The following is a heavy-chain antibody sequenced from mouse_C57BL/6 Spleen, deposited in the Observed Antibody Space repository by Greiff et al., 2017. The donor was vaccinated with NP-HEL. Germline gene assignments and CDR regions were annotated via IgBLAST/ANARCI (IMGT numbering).Heavy chain of an antibody. CDR1: GYTFTDYY. CDR2: IYPGSGNT. D-gene: IGHD1-1*01. CDR3: ARSNYYGSSNYFDY. V-gene: IGHV1-76*01. Sequence: QVQLQQSGAELVRPGASVKLSCKASGYTFTDYYINWVKQRPGQGLEWIARIYPGSGNTYYNEKFKGKATLTAEKSSSTAYMQLSSLTSEDSAVYFCARSNYYGSSNYFDYWGQGTTLTVSS. J-gene: IGHJ2*01.